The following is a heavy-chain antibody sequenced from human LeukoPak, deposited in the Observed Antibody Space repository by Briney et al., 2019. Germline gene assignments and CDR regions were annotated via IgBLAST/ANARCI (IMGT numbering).Heavy chain of an antibody. V-gene: IGHV3-9*01. CDR2: ISWNSGSI. D-gene: IGHD5-24*01. Sequence: GGSLRLSCAASGFTFDDYAMHWVRQAPGKGLEWVSGISWNSGSIGYADSVKGRFTTSRDNAKNSLYLQMNSLRAEDTALYYCAKDGYNGWFDYWGQGTLVTVSS. CDR1: GFTFDDYA. J-gene: IGHJ4*02. CDR3: AKDGYNGWFDY.